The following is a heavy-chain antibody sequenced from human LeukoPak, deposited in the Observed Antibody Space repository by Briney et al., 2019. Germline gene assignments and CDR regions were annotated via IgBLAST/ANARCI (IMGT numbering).Heavy chain of an antibody. Sequence: GGSLRLSCAASGLTISDSWIHWVRQVPGKGLMWVSRLASDENNSIYADSVKGRFTISRDNAKNTLFLQMNSLRAEDTGFYYCARVAAWGGLDSGGQGALVTVSS. V-gene: IGHV3-74*01. CDR3: ARVAAWGGLDS. D-gene: IGHD3-16*01. CDR2: LASDENNS. CDR1: GLTISDSW. J-gene: IGHJ4*02.